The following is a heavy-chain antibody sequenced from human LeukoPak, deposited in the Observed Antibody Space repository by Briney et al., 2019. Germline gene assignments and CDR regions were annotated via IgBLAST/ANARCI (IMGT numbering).Heavy chain of an antibody. J-gene: IGHJ6*03. CDR2: IYYSGST. CDR1: GGSISSSSYY. CDR3: ARLYSSTWYAYMDV. D-gene: IGHD6-13*01. Sequence: NPSETLSLTCTVSGGSISSSSYYWGWIRQPPGKGLEWIGSIYYSGSTYYNPSLKSRVTISVDTSKNQFSLKLSSVTAADTAVYYCARLYSSTWYAYMDVWGKGTTVTVSS. V-gene: IGHV4-39*01.